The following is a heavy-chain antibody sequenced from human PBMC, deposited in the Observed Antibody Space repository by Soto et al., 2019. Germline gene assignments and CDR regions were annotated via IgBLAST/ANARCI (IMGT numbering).Heavy chain of an antibody. CDR3: ARDLGSGSYPDHSVDY. Sequence: QVQLVESGGGVVQPGRSLRLSCAASGFTFGTYPMHWIRQAPGKGLEWVAFISYYGNNKYYADSVQGRFTISRDNSKSTLYLQMNSLRPEDTAVYYCARDLGSGSYPDHSVDYWGQGTLVTVSS. D-gene: IGHD3-10*01. V-gene: IGHV3-30*14. CDR2: ISYYGNNK. J-gene: IGHJ4*02. CDR1: GFTFGTYP.